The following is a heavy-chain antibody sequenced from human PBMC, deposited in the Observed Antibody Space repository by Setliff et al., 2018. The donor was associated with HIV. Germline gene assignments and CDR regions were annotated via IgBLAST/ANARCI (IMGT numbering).Heavy chain of an antibody. CDR1: GDTFSSYA. D-gene: IGHD2-2*01. Sequence: SVKVSCKASGDTFSSYAISWVRQAPGQGLEWMGGIIPILGIANYAQKFQDRVTITADKSTDTAYMELSSLRSEDTAVYYCARAQYQLLEPPTYNWFDPWGQGTRVTVS. V-gene: IGHV1-69*10. J-gene: IGHJ5*02. CDR3: ARAQYQLLEPPTYNWFDP. CDR2: IIPILGIA.